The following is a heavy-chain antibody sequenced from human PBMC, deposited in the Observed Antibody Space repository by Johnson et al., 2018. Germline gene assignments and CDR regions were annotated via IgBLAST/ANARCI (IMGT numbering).Heavy chain of an antibody. CDR2: IYPDDSDT. CDR1: GYKFTNYW. Sequence: EVQLVETGAEVKKPGESLRISCKGSGYKFTNYWIGWVRQMSGKGLEWMGIIYPDDSDTMYSPSFQGQVTISADTSISTADLQWSSLKASDTAMYYCARRSYYYYYMDVWGKGTTVTVSS. J-gene: IGHJ6*03. CDR3: ARRSYYYYYMDV. V-gene: IGHV5-51*03. D-gene: IGHD5-24*01.